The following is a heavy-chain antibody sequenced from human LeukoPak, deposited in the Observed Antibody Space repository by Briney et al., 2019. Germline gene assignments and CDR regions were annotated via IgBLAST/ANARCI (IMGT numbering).Heavy chain of an antibody. Sequence: GGSLRLSCAASGFTFSSHWMSWVRQAPGKGLEWVANIKQDGSEKYYVDSVKGRFTISRDNAKNSLYLQMNSLRAEDTAVYYCARGYSSSWYYYYMDVWGKGTTVTVSS. V-gene: IGHV3-7*01. CDR3: ARGYSSSWYYYYMDV. CDR2: IKQDGSEK. CDR1: GFTFSSHW. J-gene: IGHJ6*03. D-gene: IGHD6-13*01.